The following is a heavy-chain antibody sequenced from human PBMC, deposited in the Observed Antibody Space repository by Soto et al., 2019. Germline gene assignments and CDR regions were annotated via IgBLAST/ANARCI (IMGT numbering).Heavy chain of an antibody. J-gene: IGHJ4*02. V-gene: IGHV3-7*01. CDR3: ARDFYGGYTYGPGDY. D-gene: IGHD5-18*01. CDR2: IHGDGGKI. Sequence: PWGSLSLSCAAARFIFIAVSMSWVRQAPGKGLEWVANIHGDGGKIYYVDSVKGRFTISRDNAKRSLYLQMNSLRAEDTAVYYCARDFYGGYTYGPGDYWGQGALVTVSS. CDR1: RFIFIAVS.